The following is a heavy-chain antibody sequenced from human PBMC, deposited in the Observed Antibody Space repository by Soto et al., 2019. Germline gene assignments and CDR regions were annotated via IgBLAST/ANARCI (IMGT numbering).Heavy chain of an antibody. V-gene: IGHV1-18*01. D-gene: IGHD2-15*01. CDR1: GYTFTSYG. CDR3: PRDEPPVEFDY. Sequence: QVPLGQSGAEVKKHGASVKVSFKASGYTFTSYGISWVRQAPGQGLEWMGWISAYNGNTNYAQKLQGRVTMTTDTSTSTAYMELRSLRSDDTAVYYSPRDEPPVEFDYWGQGTLVTVSS. CDR2: ISAYNGNT. J-gene: IGHJ4*02.